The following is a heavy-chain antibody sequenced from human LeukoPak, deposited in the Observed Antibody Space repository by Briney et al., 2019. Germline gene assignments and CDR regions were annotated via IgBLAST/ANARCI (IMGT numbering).Heavy chain of an antibody. CDR1: GFILSTSE. CDR2: IKQDGSEK. CDR3: ARLGYGFFDY. Sequence: GGSLRLSCVASGFILSTSEMNWVRQAPGKGLEWVANIKQDGSEKYYVDSVKGRFTISRDNAKNSLYLQMNSLRAEDTAVYYCARLGYGFFDYWGQGTLVTVSS. J-gene: IGHJ4*02. V-gene: IGHV3-7*01. D-gene: IGHD5-12*01.